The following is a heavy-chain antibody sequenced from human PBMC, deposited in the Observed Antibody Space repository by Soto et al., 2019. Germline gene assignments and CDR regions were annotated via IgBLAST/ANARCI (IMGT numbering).Heavy chain of an antibody. Sequence: QITLKESGPTLVEPTQNLTLTCTFTGFSLSSSGVGMAWIRQPAGKALEWLALIYWDDDKRYNPSLNNRLTITKDTSKNQVVLTMATMDPVDTGTYYCAHRRTPSSSWYIFDYWGQGTLVTVSS. CDR2: IYWDDDK. D-gene: IGHD6-13*01. J-gene: IGHJ4*02. V-gene: IGHV2-5*02. CDR1: GFSLSSSGVG. CDR3: AHRRTPSSSWYIFDY.